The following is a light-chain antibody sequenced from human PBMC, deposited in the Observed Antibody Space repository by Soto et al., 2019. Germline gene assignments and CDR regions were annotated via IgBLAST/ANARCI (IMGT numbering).Light chain of an antibody. Sequence: QAVVTQPASVSGSPGQSITISCTGTTSDIGADDFVSWYQHHPDKTPQLIIFEVTYRPTGISHRFSASKSGNTASLTISGLQAEDEAFYYCSSYRRTTFPHVVFGGGTKVTVL. V-gene: IGLV2-14*01. CDR2: EVT. CDR3: SSYRRTTFPHVV. CDR1: TSDIGADDF. J-gene: IGLJ2*01.